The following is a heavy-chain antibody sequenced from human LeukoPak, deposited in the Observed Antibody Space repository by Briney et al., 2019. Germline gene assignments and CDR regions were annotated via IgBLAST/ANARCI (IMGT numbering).Heavy chain of an antibody. V-gene: IGHV3-21*01. CDR2: ISSGSNYI. CDR3: AREHGMSTMSY. J-gene: IGHJ4*02. D-gene: IGHD5-24*01. CDR1: GFTFSSYT. Sequence: PGGSLRLSCAASGFTFSSYTMNWVRQAPGKGLEWVSSISSGSNYIYYADSVKGRFTISRDNAKNSLYLQMNSLRAEDTAVYYCAREHGMSTMSYWGQGTLVTASS.